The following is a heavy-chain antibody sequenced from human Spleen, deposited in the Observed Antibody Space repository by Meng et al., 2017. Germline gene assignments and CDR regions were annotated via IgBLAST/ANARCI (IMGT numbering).Heavy chain of an antibody. V-gene: IGHV4-34*01. Sequence: QVQLQQWGAGLLKPSETLSLICFVYGGSFSAYNWRWIRQPPGKGLEWIGEIPHRGSSAYNPSLKSRVSMSIDKSKNQFSLKLTSVTAADTAVYHCLRGSGGSVWGQGTLVTVSS. CDR3: LRGSGGSV. D-gene: IGHD3-10*01. CDR1: GGSFSAYN. CDR2: IPHRGSS. J-gene: IGHJ1*01.